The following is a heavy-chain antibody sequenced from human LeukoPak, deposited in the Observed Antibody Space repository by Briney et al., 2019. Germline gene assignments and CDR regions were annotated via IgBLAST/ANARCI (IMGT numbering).Heavy chain of an antibody. Sequence: XVKVSCKASXYTFTGYYMHWVRQAPGQGLEWMGWINPNSGGTNYAQKFQGRVTMTRDTAISTAYMELSRLRSDDTAVYYCARVYSKHLGYWGQGTLVTVSS. CDR2: INPNSGGT. D-gene: IGHD4-4*01. V-gene: IGHV1-2*02. J-gene: IGHJ4*02. CDR1: XYTFTGYY. CDR3: ARVYSKHLGY.